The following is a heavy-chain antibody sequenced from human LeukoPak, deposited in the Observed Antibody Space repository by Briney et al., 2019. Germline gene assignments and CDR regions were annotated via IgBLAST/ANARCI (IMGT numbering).Heavy chain of an antibody. J-gene: IGHJ4*02. CDR3: ARHENIIIVPTAHAFDY. D-gene: IGHD2/OR15-2a*01. CDR2: IYYSGDT. Sequence: SETLSLTCTVSGGSISNSNYYWGWIRQPPGKGLEWIGTIYYSGDTYYNPSLESRAPISLDTSKNRFSLKLNSVTAADTAVYFCARHENIIIVPTAHAFDYWGQGTLVTVSS. V-gene: IGHV4-39*01. CDR1: GGSISNSNYY.